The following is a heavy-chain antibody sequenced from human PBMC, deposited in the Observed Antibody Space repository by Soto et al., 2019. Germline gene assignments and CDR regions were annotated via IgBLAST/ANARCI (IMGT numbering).Heavy chain of an antibody. J-gene: IGHJ4*02. D-gene: IGHD3-10*01. Sequence: GASVKVSCKASGGTFSSYAISWVRQAPGQGLEWMGGIIPIFGTANYAQKFQGRVTITADESTSTAYMELSSLRSEDTAVYYCASLWFGESNPLDYWGQGTLVTVS. CDR2: IIPIFGTA. CDR1: GGTFSSYA. CDR3: ASLWFGESNPLDY. V-gene: IGHV1-69*13.